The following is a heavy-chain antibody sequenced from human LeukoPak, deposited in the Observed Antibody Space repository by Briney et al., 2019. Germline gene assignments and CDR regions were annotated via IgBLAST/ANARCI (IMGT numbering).Heavy chain of an antibody. CDR2: INPNSGGT. J-gene: IGHJ5*02. D-gene: IGHD6-19*01. CDR1: GYTFTGYY. CDR3: ARAVAGTHWVFDP. V-gene: IGHV1-2*02. Sequence: GASVKVSCKASGYTFTGYYVHWVRQAPGQGLEWMGWINPNSGGTNYAQKFQGRVTMTRDTSISTAYMELSRLRSDDTAVYYCARAVAGTHWVFDPWGQGTLVTVSS.